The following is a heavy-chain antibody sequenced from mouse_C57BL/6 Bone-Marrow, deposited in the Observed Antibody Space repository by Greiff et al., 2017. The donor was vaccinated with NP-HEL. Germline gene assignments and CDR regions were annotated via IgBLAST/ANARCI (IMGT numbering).Heavy chain of an antibody. CDR3: AREGSNYPC. V-gene: IGHV5-6*01. CDR1: GFTFSSYG. D-gene: IGHD2-5*01. Sequence: EVKLVESGGDLVKPGGSLKLSCAASGFTFSSYGMSWVRQTPDKRLEWVATISSGGSSTYYPDSVKGRFTIARDNAKNTLYLQMSSLKSEDTAMYYCAREGSNYPCWGQGTLVTVSA. J-gene: IGHJ3*01. CDR2: ISSGGSST.